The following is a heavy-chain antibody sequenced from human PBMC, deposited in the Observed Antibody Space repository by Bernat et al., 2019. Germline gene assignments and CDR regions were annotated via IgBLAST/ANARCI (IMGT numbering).Heavy chain of an antibody. Sequence: QVQLVESGGGLVKPGGSLRLSCAASGFTFSDYYMSWIRQAPGKGLEWVSYISSSGSTIYYADSVKGRLTSSSDNAKKSLYLQMNSLRAEDTAVYYCARDRRKGCSGGSCYSNDYWGQGTLVTVSS. CDR3: ARDRRKGCSGGSCYSNDY. CDR2: ISSSGSTI. J-gene: IGHJ4*02. D-gene: IGHD2-15*01. CDR1: GFTFSDYY. V-gene: IGHV3-11*01.